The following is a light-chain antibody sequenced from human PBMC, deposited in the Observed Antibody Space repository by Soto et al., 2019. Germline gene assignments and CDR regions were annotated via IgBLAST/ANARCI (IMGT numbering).Light chain of an antibody. V-gene: IGKV1-9*01. CDR2: AAS. Sequence: DIQLTQSPSFLSASVGDRVTITCRASQGISRYLSWYPQNPWKAPNLLIYAASTLQSGVPSRFSGRVSGTEFMLTNSSLQPEDFATYFWQHLKGTSGPGTQVDIK. CDR3: QHLKGT. J-gene: IGKJ3*01. CDR1: QGISRY.